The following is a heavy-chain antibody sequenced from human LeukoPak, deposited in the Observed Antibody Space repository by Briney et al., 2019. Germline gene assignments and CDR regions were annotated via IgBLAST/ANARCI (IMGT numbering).Heavy chain of an antibody. D-gene: IGHD4-11*01. V-gene: IGHV3-20*04. CDR2: INWNGGST. CDR1: GFTFDDYG. CDR3: ARDTTVISPYYYYMDV. Sequence: GGSLRLSCAASGFTFDDYGMSWVRQAPGKGLEWVSGINWNGGSTGYADSVKGRFTISRDNAKNSLYLQMNSLRAEDTALYYCARDTTVISPYYYYMDVWGKGTTVTVSS. J-gene: IGHJ6*03.